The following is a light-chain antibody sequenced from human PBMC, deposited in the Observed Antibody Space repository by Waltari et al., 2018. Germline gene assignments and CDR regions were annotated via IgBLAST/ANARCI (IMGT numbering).Light chain of an antibody. V-gene: IGLV2-14*03. J-gene: IGLJ2*01. CDR3: SSYTSSSALV. CDR1: SSDVGGYNH. CDR2: DVT. Sequence: QSALTQSASVSGSPGQSITISCTGTSSDVGGYNHVSWYQQHPGKAPKLMIYDVTNRPSGVFNRFYGSNSGNTASLTISGRQAEDEADYYCSSYTSSSALVFGGGTKLTVL.